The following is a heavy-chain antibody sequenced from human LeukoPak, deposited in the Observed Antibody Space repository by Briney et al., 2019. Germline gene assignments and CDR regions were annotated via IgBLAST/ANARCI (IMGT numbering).Heavy chain of an antibody. CDR1: GGSISSYY. J-gene: IGHJ6*03. CDR3: ARGSYYYYMDV. Sequence: SETLSLTCTVSGGSISSYYWSWIRQPPGKGLEWIGYIYYSGSTNYNPSLKSRVTISADTSKNQFSLKLSSVTAADTAVYYCARGSYYYYMDVWGKGTTVTVSS. CDR2: IYYSGST. V-gene: IGHV4-59*01.